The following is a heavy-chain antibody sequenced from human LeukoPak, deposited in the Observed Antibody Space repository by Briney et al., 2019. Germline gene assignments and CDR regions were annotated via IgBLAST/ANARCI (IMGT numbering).Heavy chain of an antibody. Sequence: GGSRRLACAAAGFTFSSYSMNWVRQAPGNWLEWVSSISSSSSYIYYTDSVKGRFTISKDNAQNSLYLQMNSLRAEDTAVYYCARAPGLRWGQGTLVTVSS. CDR1: GFTFSSYS. CDR3: ARAPGLR. J-gene: IGHJ4*02. CDR2: ISSSSSYI. V-gene: IGHV3-21*01. D-gene: IGHD3/OR15-3a*01.